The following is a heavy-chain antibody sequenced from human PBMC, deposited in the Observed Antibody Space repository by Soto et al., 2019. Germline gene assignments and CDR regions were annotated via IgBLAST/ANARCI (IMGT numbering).Heavy chain of an antibody. D-gene: IGHD3-22*01. CDR3: AKGKSSVYGAFDV. CDR1: GFTFSTSA. Sequence: EVLLLESGGVLVQPGGSLRLSCAASGFTFSTSAMSWVRQAPGMGLEWVSGISGSGASTYYADSVKGRFTISRDNVKNTLSLQMNSLRAEDTALYYCAKGKSSVYGAFDVLGQGTMVTVSS. CDR2: ISGSGAST. J-gene: IGHJ3*01. V-gene: IGHV3-23*01.